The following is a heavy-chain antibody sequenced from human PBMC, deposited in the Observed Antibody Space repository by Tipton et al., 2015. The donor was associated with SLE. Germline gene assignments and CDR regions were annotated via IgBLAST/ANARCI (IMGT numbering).Heavy chain of an antibody. CDR3: ARMGYCVTAPCARDDAFHI. D-gene: IGHD2-15*01. CDR1: GGSFSGFY. J-gene: IGHJ3*02. Sequence: TLSLTCAVYGGSFSGFYWNWIRQPPGKGLEWIGEIDHSGSTNYNPSLESRVTISVDTSKNQFSLKLRSVTAADTALYYCARMGYCVTAPCARDDAFHIWGQGTMVTVSS. CDR2: IDHSGST. V-gene: IGHV4-34*01.